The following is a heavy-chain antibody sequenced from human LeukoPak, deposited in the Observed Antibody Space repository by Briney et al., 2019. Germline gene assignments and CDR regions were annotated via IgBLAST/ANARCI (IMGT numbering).Heavy chain of an antibody. CDR1: GESFSGYY. Sequence: SETLSFTCAVYGESFSGYYWSWIRQPPGKGLEWIGEINHSGSTNYNPSLKSRVTISVDTSKNQFSLKLSSVTAADTAFYYCARHLPSPELQFYFDYWDQGTLVTVSS. J-gene: IGHJ4*02. CDR2: INHSGST. D-gene: IGHD5-24*01. V-gene: IGHV4-34*01. CDR3: ARHLPSPELQFYFDY.